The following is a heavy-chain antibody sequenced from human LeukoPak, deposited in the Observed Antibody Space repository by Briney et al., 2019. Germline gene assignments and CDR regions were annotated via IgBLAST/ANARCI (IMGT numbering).Heavy chain of an antibody. CDR1: GYTFTSYY. CDR2: INPRGGSA. V-gene: IGHV1-46*01. Sequence: ASVKVSCKASGYTFTSYYMHWVRRAPGQGLEWVGIINPRGGSASSAQKFQGRVTLTRDTSTSTVYMELSSLRSQDTAVYYCARDYHGSGSLTTFDYWGQGTLVTVSS. D-gene: IGHD3-10*01. CDR3: ARDYHGSGSLTTFDY. J-gene: IGHJ4*02.